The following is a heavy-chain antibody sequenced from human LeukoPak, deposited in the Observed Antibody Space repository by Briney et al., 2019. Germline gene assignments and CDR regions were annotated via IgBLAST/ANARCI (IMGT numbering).Heavy chain of an antibody. D-gene: IGHD1-26*01. V-gene: IGHV3-30*18. CDR1: AFTFSSFG. CDR3: VKDERPLEDWDLPLFHY. CDR2: ISFDGSKK. Sequence: GGSLRLSCAASAFTFSSFGMHWVRQAPGKGLEWVAVISFDGSKKYYADSVKGRFTISRDNSKKMVYLQMNGLTIEDTALYYCVKDERPLEDWDLPLFHYWGQGILVTVSS. J-gene: IGHJ4*02.